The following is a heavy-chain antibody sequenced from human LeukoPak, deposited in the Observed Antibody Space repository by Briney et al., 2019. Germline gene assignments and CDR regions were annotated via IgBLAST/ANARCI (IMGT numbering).Heavy chain of an antibody. CDR2: ISGSGGFT. J-gene: IGHJ4*02. CDR1: GFTFSTYA. D-gene: IGHD2-8*02. V-gene: IGHV3-23*01. Sequence: PGGSLRLSCAASGFTFSTYAMSWVRQAPGKGLEWVSSISGSGGFTYYADSVKGRFTISRDNSKNTLYLQMNSLRAEDTAVYYCAKGSPLGYCAGAVCYTKIIYFDYWGQGTLVTVSS. CDR3: AKGSPLGYCAGAVCYTKIIYFDY.